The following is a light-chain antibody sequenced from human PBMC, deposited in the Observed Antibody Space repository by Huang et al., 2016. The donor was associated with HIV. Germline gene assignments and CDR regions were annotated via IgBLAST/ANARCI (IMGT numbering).Light chain of an antibody. V-gene: IGKV3-15*01. CDR2: GAS. J-gene: IGKJ2*01. CDR3: QQYNNWPYT. CDR1: QSVSSN. Sequence: EIVMTQSPATLSVSPGERATPSCRASQSVSSNLAWYQQKPGQAPRLLNYGASTRATGIPARFSGSGSGTEFTLTISSLQSEDFAVYYCQQYNNWPYTFGQGTKLEIK.